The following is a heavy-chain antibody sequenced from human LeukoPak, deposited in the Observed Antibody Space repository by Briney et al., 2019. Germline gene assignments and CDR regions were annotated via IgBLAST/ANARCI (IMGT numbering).Heavy chain of an antibody. J-gene: IGHJ4*02. D-gene: IGHD4-11*01. V-gene: IGHV1-24*01. CDR1: GYTLTELS. CDR2: FDPEDGET. CDR3: AKAWQLQATYSNGDQYYFDY. Sequence: ASVKVSCKVSGYTLTELSMHWVRQAPGKGLEWMGGFDPEDGETIYAQKFQGRVTMTEDTSTDTAYMELSSLRSEDTAVYYCAKAWQLQATYSNGDQYYFDYWGQGTLVTVSS.